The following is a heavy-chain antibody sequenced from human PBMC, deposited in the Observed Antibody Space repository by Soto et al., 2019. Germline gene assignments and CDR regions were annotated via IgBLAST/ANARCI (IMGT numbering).Heavy chain of an antibody. D-gene: IGHD2-15*01. CDR2: IKQDGSEK. CDR3: ARDRYFDYGSPKVVAAPRYFDY. J-gene: IGHJ4*02. CDR1: GFTFSSYW. V-gene: IGHV3-7*01. Sequence: GGSLRLSCAASGFTFSSYWMSWVRQAPGKGLEWVANIKQDGSEKYYVDSVKGRFTISRDNAKNSLYLQMNSLRAEDTAVYYCARDRYFDYGSPKVVAAPRYFDYWGQGTLVTVSS.